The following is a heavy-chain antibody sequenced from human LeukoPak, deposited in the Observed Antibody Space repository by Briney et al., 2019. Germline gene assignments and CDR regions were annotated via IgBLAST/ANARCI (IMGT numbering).Heavy chain of an antibody. CDR1: GFSFSSYA. CDR2: IKQDGSEK. V-gene: IGHV3-7*01. J-gene: IGHJ6*03. CDR3: ARGIRQRFYYYYMDV. D-gene: IGHD5-18*01. Sequence: GGSLRLSCATSGFSFSSYAMSWVRQAPGKGLEWVANIKQDGSEKYYVDSVKGRFTISRDNAKNSLYLQMNSLRAEDTAVYYCARGIRQRFYYYYMDVWGKGTTVTISS.